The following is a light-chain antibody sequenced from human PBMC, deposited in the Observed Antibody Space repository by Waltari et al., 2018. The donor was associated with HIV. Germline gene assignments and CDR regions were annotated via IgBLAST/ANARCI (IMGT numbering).Light chain of an antibody. CDR1: SSNIGSNT. CDR2: INN. J-gene: IGLJ2*01. CDR3: STWDDSLNGVL. V-gene: IGLV1-44*01. Sequence: QSVLTQPPSASGTPGQRVTISCSGGSSNIGSNTVHWYQQLPGTAPKLLIYINNQQPSGVPDRFSGSKSGTSASLAISGLQSEDEADYYCSTWDDSLNGVLFGGGTKLTVL.